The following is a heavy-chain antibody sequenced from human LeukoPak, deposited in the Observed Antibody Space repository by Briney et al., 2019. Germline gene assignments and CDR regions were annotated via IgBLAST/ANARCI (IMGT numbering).Heavy chain of an antibody. V-gene: IGHV4-34*01. CDR1: GYSIRSGYY. CDR3: ARGVSSSSGGFDY. J-gene: IGHJ4*02. Sequence: SETLSLTCTVSGYSIRSGYYWSWIRQPPGKGLEWIGEINHSGSTNYNPSLKSRVTISVDTSKNQFSLKLSSVTAADTAVYYCARGVSSSSGGFDYWGQGTLVTVSS. CDR2: INHSGST. D-gene: IGHD2-15*01.